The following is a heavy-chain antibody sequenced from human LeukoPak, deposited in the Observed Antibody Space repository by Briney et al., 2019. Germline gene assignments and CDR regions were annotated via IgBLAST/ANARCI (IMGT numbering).Heavy chain of an antibody. CDR3: AKKADCSGNNCYSKYFHR. Sequence: PGRSLRLSCVASGFTFSHYAMHWVRQAPGKGLEWVAIIVYDGSNKYYADSVKGRFTISGDNSRNTVYLQMNSLRADDTAIYYCAKKADCSGNNCYSKYFHRWGQGALVTVSS. CDR1: GFTFSHYA. J-gene: IGHJ1*01. CDR2: IVYDGSNK. D-gene: IGHD2-15*01. V-gene: IGHV3-30-3*02.